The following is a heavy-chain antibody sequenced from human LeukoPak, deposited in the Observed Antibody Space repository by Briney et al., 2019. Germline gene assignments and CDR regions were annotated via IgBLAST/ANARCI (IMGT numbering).Heavy chain of an antibody. CDR3: ARTGITMVRGVIITGAFGI. V-gene: IGHV6-1*01. CDR2: TYYRSKWYN. Sequence: SQTLSLTCAISGDSVSSNSAAWNWIRQSPSRGLEWLGRTYYRSKWYNDYAVSVKSRITINPDTSKNQFSLQLNSVTPEDTAVYYCARTGITMVRGVIITGAFGIWGQGTMVTVSS. CDR1: GDSVSSNSAA. J-gene: IGHJ3*02. D-gene: IGHD3-10*01.